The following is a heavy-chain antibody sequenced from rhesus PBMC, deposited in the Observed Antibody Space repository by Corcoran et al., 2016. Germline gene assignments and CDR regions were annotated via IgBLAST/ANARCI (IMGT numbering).Heavy chain of an antibody. CDR2: VDPEDGEA. V-gene: IGHV1-111*02. Sequence: EVQLVQSGAEVKKPGASVKISCKASGYTFTDYYLHWVRQAPGKGLEWMGRVDPEDGEAIHAQKFQDRVTITADTSTDTAYMELSSLRSEDTAVYYCARDLGYYSGSYYSFDYWGQGVLVTVSS. CDR3: ARDLGYYSGSYYSFDY. D-gene: IGHD3-16*01. J-gene: IGHJ4*01. CDR1: GYTFTDYY.